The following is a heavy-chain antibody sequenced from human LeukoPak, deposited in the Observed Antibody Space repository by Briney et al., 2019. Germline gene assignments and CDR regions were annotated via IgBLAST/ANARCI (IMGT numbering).Heavy chain of an antibody. V-gene: IGHV4-39*07. Sequence: AETLSLTCTASGVSISSRSYYWGWLRPPQGKGLEWIGSIYYSGSTYYNPSLKSRVTISVDTSKNQFSLKLSSVTAADTAVYYCARGVVIAPQTFDYWGQGTLVTVSS. J-gene: IGHJ4*02. CDR3: ARGVVIAPQTFDY. D-gene: IGHD2-21*01. CDR1: GVSISSRSYY. CDR2: IYYSGST.